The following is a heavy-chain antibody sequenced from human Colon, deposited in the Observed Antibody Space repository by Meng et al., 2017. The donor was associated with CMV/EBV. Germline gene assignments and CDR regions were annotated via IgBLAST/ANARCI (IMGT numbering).Heavy chain of an antibody. J-gene: IGHJ4*02. CDR3: AGERTLGATDY. CDR1: GFSISRDYY. D-gene: IGHD1-26*01. V-gene: IGHV4-38-2*02. CDR2: IYYRGST. Sequence: SETLSLTCSVSGFSISRDYYWGWVRQPPGKEPEWIGSIYYRGSTHYNPSLKSRVTISPDTSKNQFSLKLRSLTAADTAVYFCAGERTLGATDYWGQGTPVTVSS.